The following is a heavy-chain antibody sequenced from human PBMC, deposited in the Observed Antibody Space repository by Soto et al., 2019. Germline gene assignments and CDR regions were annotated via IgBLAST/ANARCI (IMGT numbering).Heavy chain of an antibody. CDR3: ARVPLRYSSSHNFDS. J-gene: IGHJ4*02. D-gene: IGHD6-19*01. Sequence: SETLSLTCSVSGASVSSGSFYWSWIRQPPGKGLEWIGFIYNNETFNYNPSLKSRVTSSVDTSKHQFSLKLSSVTAADTAVYYCARVPLRYSSSHNFDSWGQGALVTVSS. CDR2: IYNNETF. CDR1: GASVSSGSFY. V-gene: IGHV4-61*01.